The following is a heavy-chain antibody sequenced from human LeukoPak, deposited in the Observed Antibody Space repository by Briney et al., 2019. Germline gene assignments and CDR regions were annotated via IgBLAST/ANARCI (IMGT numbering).Heavy chain of an antibody. D-gene: IGHD3-10*01. CDR3: AREGLLWFGESKPLDY. J-gene: IGHJ4*02. V-gene: IGHV3-30*04. Sequence: PGGSLRLFCAASGFTFSSYAMHWVRRAPGKGLEWVAVISYDGPNKNYADSVKGRFTISRDNAKNSLYLQMNSLRAEDTAVYYCAREGLLWFGESKPLDYWGQGTLVTVSS. CDR1: GFTFSSYA. CDR2: ISYDGPNK.